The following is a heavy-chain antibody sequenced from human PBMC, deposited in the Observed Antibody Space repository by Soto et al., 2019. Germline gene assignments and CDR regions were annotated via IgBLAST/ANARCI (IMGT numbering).Heavy chain of an antibody. J-gene: IGHJ4*02. D-gene: IGHD4-17*01. CDR1: GGSVSSGSYY. V-gene: IGHV4-61*01. CDR3: ARAFDYEEGTDY. CDR2: IYYSGST. Sequence: LSLTCTVSGGSVSSGSYYWSWIRQPPGKGLEWIGYIYYSGSTNYNPSLKSRVTISVDTSKNQFSLKLSSVTAADTAVYYCARAFDYEEGTDYWGQGTLVTVSS.